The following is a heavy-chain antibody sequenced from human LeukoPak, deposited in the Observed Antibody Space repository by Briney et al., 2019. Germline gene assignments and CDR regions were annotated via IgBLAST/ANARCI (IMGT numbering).Heavy chain of an antibody. J-gene: IGHJ3*02. CDR3: ARVRISNDYDAFDI. CDR2: IYTSGST. V-gene: IGHV4-4*07. CDR1: RDSISNYY. Sequence: PSETLSLTCTVSRDSISNYYWSWIRQPAGKGLEWIGRIYTSGSTNYNPSLKSRVTMSVDTSKNHFSLKLRSGTAADTAVYYCARVRISNDYDAFDIWGQGTMVTLSS. D-gene: IGHD3-3*02.